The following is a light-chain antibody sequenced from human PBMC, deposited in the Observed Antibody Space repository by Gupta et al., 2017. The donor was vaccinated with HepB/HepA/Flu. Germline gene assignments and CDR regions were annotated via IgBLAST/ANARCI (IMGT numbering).Light chain of an antibody. CDR2: AAS. V-gene: IGKV1-39*01. Sequence: DIQMTQSPSSLSASVGDRVTITCRASQNISSYLNWYQQKPGKAPKLLIYAASSLQSGVPSRFSGSGSGTDFTVTISSLQPEDFATYYCQQSYSTLWTFGQGTKVEIK. CDR3: QQSYSTLWT. CDR1: QNISSY. J-gene: IGKJ1*01.